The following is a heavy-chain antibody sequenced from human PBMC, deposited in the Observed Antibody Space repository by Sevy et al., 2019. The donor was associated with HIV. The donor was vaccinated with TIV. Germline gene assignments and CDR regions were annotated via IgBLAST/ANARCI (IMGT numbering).Heavy chain of an antibody. Sequence: VGYLRLSCAASGFTVSSNYMSWVRQAPGKGLEWVSVIYSGGSTYYADSVKGRFTISRDNSKNTLYLQMNSLRAEDTAVYYCAREPNYYDSSPAREYYFDYWGQGTLVTVS. CDR1: GFTVSSNY. J-gene: IGHJ4*02. CDR3: AREPNYYDSSPAREYYFDY. CDR2: IYSGGST. D-gene: IGHD3-22*01. V-gene: IGHV3-53*01.